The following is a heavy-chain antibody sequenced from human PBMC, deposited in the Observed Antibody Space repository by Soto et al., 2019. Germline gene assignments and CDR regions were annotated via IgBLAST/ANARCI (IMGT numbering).Heavy chain of an antibody. CDR1: GGSLSAYY. CDR3: ARGRDEYKLGNV. CDR2: IHPSGST. Sequence: QVQLQQWGAGLLKPSETLSLTCAVSGGSLSAYYWPWIRQSPGKGLEWIGEIHPSGSTYYNPSLRSRVTISVDPSKNQFSLKLTSLTAADTAIYYCARGRDEYKLGNVWGHGTTVTVSS. J-gene: IGHJ6*02. V-gene: IGHV4-34*01. D-gene: IGHD1-1*01.